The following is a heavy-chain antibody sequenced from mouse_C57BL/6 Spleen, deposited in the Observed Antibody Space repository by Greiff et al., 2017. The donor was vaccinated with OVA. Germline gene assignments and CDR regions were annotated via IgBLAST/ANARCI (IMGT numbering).Heavy chain of an antibody. CDR2: IYPGNSDT. V-gene: IGHV1-5*01. CDR1: GYTFTSYW. D-gene: IGHD1-1*01. Sequence: EVQLQQSGTVLARPGASVKMSCKTSGYTFTSYWMHWVKQRPGQGLEWIGAIYPGNSDTSYNQKFKGKAKLTAVTSASTAYMELSSLTNEDSAVYYCTRWGTTVVAGFDYWGQGTTLTVSS. CDR3: TRWGTTVVAGFDY. J-gene: IGHJ2*01.